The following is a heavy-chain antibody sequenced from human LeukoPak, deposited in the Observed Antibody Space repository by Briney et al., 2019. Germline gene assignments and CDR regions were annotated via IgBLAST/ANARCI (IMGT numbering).Heavy chain of an antibody. CDR3: ASSWRDGYLGANDAFDI. CDR1: DASITSDTYF. D-gene: IGHD5-24*01. J-gene: IGHJ3*02. Sequence: PSETLSLTCAVSDASITSDTYFWGCVRQPPGKGLEWIGTISYIGNTYYNPSLKSRVTISMDTSKNQFSLKLSSVTAADTAVYYCASSWRDGYLGANDAFDIWGQGTMVTVSS. CDR2: ISYIGNT. V-gene: IGHV4-39*01.